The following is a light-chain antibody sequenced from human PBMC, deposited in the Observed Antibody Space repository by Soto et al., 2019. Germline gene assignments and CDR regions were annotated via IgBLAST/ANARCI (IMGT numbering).Light chain of an antibody. J-gene: IGKJ1*01. CDR2: DAS. CDR3: QQYNSYSWT. V-gene: IGKV1-5*01. Sequence: DIQLTQSPSSLSASVGDRVTITCRASQSFSSWLAWYQQKPGKAPKLLIYDASSLESGVPSRFSGSGSGTEFTLTISGLQPDDFATYYCQQYNSYSWTFGQGTKVDI. CDR1: QSFSSW.